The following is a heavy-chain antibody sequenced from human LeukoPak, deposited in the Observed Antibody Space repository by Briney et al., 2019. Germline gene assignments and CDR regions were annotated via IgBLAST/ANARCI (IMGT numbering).Heavy chain of an antibody. V-gene: IGHV3-30*02. CDR2: IRYDGSNK. D-gene: IGHD6-13*01. CDR1: GFTFSSYG. CDR3: ATSRGSWPDYFDY. J-gene: IGHJ4*02. Sequence: GGSLRLSCAASGFTFSSYGMHWVRQAPGKGLEWVAFIRYDGSNKYYADSVKGRFTISRDNSKNSLYLQMNSLRAEDTAVYYCATSRGSWPDYFDYWGQGTLVTVSS.